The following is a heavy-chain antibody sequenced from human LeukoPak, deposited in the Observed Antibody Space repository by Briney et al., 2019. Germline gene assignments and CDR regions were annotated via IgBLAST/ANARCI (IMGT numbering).Heavy chain of an antibody. Sequence: ASVKVSCKASGYTFTSYDINWVRQATGQGLEWMGWMSPNSGITGYAQKFQGRVTMTRNTAIRTAYMELSSLRSEDTAVYYCVRTPPNWGADYWGQGTLVTVSS. J-gene: IGHJ4*02. V-gene: IGHV1-8*01. CDR3: VRTPPNWGADY. CDR2: MSPNSGIT. D-gene: IGHD7-27*01. CDR1: GYTFTSYD.